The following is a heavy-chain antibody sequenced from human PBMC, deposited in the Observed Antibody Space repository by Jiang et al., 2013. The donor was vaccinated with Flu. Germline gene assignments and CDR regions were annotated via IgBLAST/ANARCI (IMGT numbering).Heavy chain of an antibody. D-gene: IGHD3-22*01. CDR3: ARGYSSGYYYAHWYFDL. J-gene: IGHJ2*01. CDR1: GGSFSGYY. CDR2: INHSGST. Sequence: LLKPSETLSLTCAVYGGSFSGYYWSWIRQPPGKGLEWIGEINHSGSTNYNPSLKSRVTISVDTSKNQFSLKLSSVTAADTAVYYCARGYSSGYYYAHWYFDLWGRGTLVTVSS. V-gene: IGHV4-34*01.